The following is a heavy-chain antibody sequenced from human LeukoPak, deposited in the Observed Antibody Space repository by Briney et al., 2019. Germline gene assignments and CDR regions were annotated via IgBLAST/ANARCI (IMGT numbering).Heavy chain of an antibody. CDR3: AREEVADGTAGINS. CDR2: IWYDGKTT. Sequence: GGSLRLSCAPSGFTFSTYGMHWVRQAPGKGLEWVSDIWYDGKTTFYAHSLKGRFTISRDNSKKTLYLQMNSLRPVYTCVNYCAREEVADGTAGINSWGQGTLVIVSS. V-gene: IGHV3-33*01. D-gene: IGHD5-12*01. J-gene: IGHJ4*02. CDR1: GFTFSTYG.